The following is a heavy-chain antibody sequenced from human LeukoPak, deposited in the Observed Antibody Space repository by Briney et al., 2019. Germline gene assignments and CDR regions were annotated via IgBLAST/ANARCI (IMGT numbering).Heavy chain of an antibody. V-gene: IGHV4-34*01. CDR1: GGSFSGYY. CDR2: INHSGST. CDR3: ARHSGSGGSCYMVDY. J-gene: IGHJ4*02. Sequence: PSETLSLTCAVYGGSFSGYYWSWIRQPPGKGLEWIGEINHSGSTNYNPSLKSRVTISVDTSKNQFSLKLSSVTAADTAVYYCARHSGSGGSCYMVDYWGQGTLVTVSS. D-gene: IGHD2-15*01.